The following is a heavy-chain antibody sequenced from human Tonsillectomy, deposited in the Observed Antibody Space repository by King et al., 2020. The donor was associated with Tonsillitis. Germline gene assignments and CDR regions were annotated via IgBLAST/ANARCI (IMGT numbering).Heavy chain of an antibody. CDR3: ARDTIWDGHSYSWLDY. Sequence: HVQLVQSGAEVKRPGASVKVSCEASGYTFNGYYVHWVRQAPGQGLEWMGWINPHTGGTKFAQKFQGRVTMASDTSINTAYMELSRLTSDDTAMYYCARDTIWDGHSYSWLDYWGQGSLVTVSS. D-gene: IGHD5-18*01. CDR1: GYTFNGYY. V-gene: IGHV1-2*02. J-gene: IGHJ4*02. CDR2: INPHTGGT.